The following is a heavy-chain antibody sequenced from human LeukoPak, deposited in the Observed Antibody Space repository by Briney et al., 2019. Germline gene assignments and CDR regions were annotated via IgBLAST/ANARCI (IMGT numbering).Heavy chain of an antibody. Sequence: GGSLRLSCAASGFTFSSYAMSWVRQAPGKGLEWVSAISGSGGSTYYADSVKGRFTISRDNSKNTLYLQMNSLRAEDTAVYYCARDPSYYDSSGCDYWGQGTLVTVSS. V-gene: IGHV3-23*01. CDR1: GFTFSSYA. D-gene: IGHD3-22*01. J-gene: IGHJ4*02. CDR2: ISGSGGST. CDR3: ARDPSYYDSSGCDY.